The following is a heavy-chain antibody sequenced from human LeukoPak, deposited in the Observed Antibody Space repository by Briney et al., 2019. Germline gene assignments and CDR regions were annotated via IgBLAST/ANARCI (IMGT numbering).Heavy chain of an antibody. D-gene: IGHD4-17*01. CDR1: GYTFTSYY. CDR3: ARTLDYGEVY. Sequence: ASVKVSCKASGYTFTSYYMHWVRQAPGQGLEWMGIINPSGGSTSYAQKFQGRVTMTTDTSTSTAYMELRSLRSDDTAVYYCARTLDYGEVYWGQGTLVTVSS. V-gene: IGHV1-46*01. CDR2: INPSGGST. J-gene: IGHJ4*02.